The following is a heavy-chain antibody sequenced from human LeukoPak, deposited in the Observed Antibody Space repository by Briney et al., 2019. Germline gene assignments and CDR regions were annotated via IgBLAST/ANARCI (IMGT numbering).Heavy chain of an antibody. CDR3: AKESHSEGYGSYFDG. D-gene: IGHD1-26*01. CDR1: GFTFNSYS. V-gene: IGHV3-48*02. Sequence: GGSLRLSCAASGFTFNSYSMNWVRQAPGKGLEWVSYISSSTSRIYYADSVKGRFTISRDSARRSLFLQMNSLRDEDTAVYYCAKESHSEGYGSYFDGWGPGTLVSVSS. J-gene: IGHJ4*02. CDR2: ISSSTSRI.